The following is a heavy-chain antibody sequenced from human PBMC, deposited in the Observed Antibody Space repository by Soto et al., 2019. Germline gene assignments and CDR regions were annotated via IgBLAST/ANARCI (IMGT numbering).Heavy chain of an antibody. CDR2: IGSAGDT. J-gene: IGHJ4*02. V-gene: IGHV3-13*01. CDR3: ARGYMGSFDY. D-gene: IGHD3-10*01. Sequence: GGSLRLSCAASGFTFSSYAVHWVRQPTGKGLEWVSVIGSAGDTYYPGSVKGRFTISRENAKNSLYLQMNSLRAEDTAVYYCARGYMGSFDYWGQGTLVTVSS. CDR1: GFTFSSYA.